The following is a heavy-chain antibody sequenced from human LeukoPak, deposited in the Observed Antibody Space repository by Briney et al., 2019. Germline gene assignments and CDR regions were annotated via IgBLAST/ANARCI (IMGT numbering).Heavy chain of an antibody. D-gene: IGHD4-23*01. Sequence: GGSLRLSCAASGFTFSSYWMHWVRQAPGKGLVWVSRINSDGSSTSYADSVKGRFTISRDNAKNTLYLQMNSLRAEDMAVYYCARVPDYGGADYWGQGTLVTVSS. CDR1: GFTFSSYW. CDR3: ARVPDYGGADY. J-gene: IGHJ4*02. V-gene: IGHV3-74*01. CDR2: INSDGSST.